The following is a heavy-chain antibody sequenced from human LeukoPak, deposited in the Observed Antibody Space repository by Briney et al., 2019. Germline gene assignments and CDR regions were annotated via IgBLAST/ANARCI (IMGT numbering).Heavy chain of an antibody. J-gene: IGHJ6*02. CDR3: ARDPMVRGVIITSPSV. CDR1: GFTFSSYA. Sequence: GGSLILSCAASGFTFSSYAMHWVRQAPGKGLEYVSAISSNGGSTYYANSVKGRFTISRDNSKNTLYLQMGSLRAEDTAVYYCARDPMVRGVIITSPSVWGQGTTVTVSS. CDR2: ISSNGGST. V-gene: IGHV3-64*01. D-gene: IGHD3-10*01.